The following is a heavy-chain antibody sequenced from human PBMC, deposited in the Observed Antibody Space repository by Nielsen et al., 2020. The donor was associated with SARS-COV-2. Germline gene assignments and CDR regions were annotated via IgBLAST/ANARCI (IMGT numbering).Heavy chain of an antibody. J-gene: IGHJ4*02. V-gene: IGHV4-39*02. D-gene: IGHD3-9*01. Sequence: SETLSLTCSVSGGSISSSSYYWGWIRQPPGKGLEWIGSIPYRGSTYFNPSLKSRVTMSVDTSKNQFSFRLSSVTAADTAVYYCVRVGPTGCRTFFDFWGQGTLVTVSS. CDR3: VRVGPTGCRTFFDF. CDR2: IPYRGST. CDR1: GGSISSSSYY.